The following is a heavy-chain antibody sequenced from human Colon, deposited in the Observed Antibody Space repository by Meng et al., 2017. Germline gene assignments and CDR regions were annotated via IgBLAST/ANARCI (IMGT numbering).Heavy chain of an antibody. D-gene: IGHD5-12*01. Sequence: SGPGWFRPSETLSLPCTVSCGSVISNSYYWSWIRQPPGKGLEWIGFIYYSGSTNYNPSLKSRVTISVDTSKNQFSLKVSSVTAADTAVYYCARDSGYDKNWFDPWGQGTLVTVSS. CDR2: IYYSGST. J-gene: IGHJ5*02. CDR1: CGSVISNSYY. CDR3: ARDSGYDKNWFDP. V-gene: IGHV4-61*01.